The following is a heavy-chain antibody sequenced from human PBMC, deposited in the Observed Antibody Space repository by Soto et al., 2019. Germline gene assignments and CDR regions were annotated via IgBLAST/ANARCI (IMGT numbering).Heavy chain of an antibody. Sequence: ASVKVSCKASGDTFTSYGISWVRQAPGQGLEWMGWISAYNGNTNYAQKLQGRVTMTTDTSTSTAYMELRSLRSDDTAVYYCARVQYYDSSGYYRADYYGMDVWGQGTTVTVSS. J-gene: IGHJ6*02. D-gene: IGHD3-22*01. V-gene: IGHV1-18*01. CDR2: ISAYNGNT. CDR1: GDTFTSYG. CDR3: ARVQYYDSSGYYRADYYGMDV.